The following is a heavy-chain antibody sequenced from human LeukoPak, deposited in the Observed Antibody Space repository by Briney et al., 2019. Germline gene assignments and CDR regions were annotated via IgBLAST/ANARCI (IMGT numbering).Heavy chain of an antibody. CDR2: IDSDGSET. CDR1: GFTFSSYW. V-gene: IGHV3-74*01. D-gene: IGHD3-16*02. CDR3: ARVDVWGSFRSHY. Sequence: GGSLRLSCAASGFTFSSYWMHWVRQAPGKGLMWVSRIDSDGSETSYADSVKGRFTISRDNAKNTLYLQMNSLRVEDTAVYCCARVDVWGSFRSHYWGQGTLVTVSS. J-gene: IGHJ4*02.